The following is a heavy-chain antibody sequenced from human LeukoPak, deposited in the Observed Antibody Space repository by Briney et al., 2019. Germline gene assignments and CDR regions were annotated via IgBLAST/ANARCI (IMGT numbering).Heavy chain of an antibody. V-gene: IGHV3-15*01. CDR1: GFSFTYAW. CDR2: IKSKPDGATT. D-gene: IGHD3-16*01. J-gene: IGHJ4*02. Sequence: GGSLRLSCAASGFSFTYAWMSWVRQAPGKGLEWVGRIKSKPDGATTDYAAPVKGRFTISRDDSQNTLYLQMSSLRAEDTAVYYCAKDRLRFSYWGQGTLVTVSS. CDR3: AKDRLRFSY.